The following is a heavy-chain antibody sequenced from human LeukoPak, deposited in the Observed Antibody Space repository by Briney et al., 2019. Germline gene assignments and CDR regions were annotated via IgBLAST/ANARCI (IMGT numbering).Heavy chain of an antibody. V-gene: IGHV4-59*01. J-gene: IGHJ4*02. CDR3: TRGTVTTYYFDC. CDR1: GDSISGYY. D-gene: IGHD4-17*01. Sequence: SETLSLTCTVSGDSISGYYWSWIRQPPGKELEWIGYIHNSGTTNYNPSLKSRVTMSVNTSKNQFSLRLSSVTAADTVVYYCTRGTVTTYYFDCWGQGTLVTVSS. CDR2: IHNSGTT.